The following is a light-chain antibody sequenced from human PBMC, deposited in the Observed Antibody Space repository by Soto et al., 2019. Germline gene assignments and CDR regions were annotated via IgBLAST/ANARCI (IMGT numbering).Light chain of an antibody. J-gene: IGKJ1*01. CDR3: QQYGSSPWT. CDR1: QSVSNNY. CDR2: GAS. Sequence: ELVLTQSPGTLSLAPGERSTLSCRASQSVSNNYLAWYQQEPGQAPRLRIYGASNRATGIPDRFSGSGSGTDFTLTISRLGPEDFAVYYCQQYGSSPWTFGQGTKVDIK. V-gene: IGKV3-20*01.